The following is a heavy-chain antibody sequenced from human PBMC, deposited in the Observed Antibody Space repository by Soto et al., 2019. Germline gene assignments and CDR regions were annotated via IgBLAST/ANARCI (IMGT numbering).Heavy chain of an antibody. J-gene: IGHJ6*02. Sequence: SETLSLTCAVYGGSFSGYYWSWIRQPPGKGLEWIGEINHSGSTNYNPSLKSRVTISVDTSKNQFSLKLSSVTAADTAVYYCARAPPFQYYDISTGYYSYGMDVWGQGTTVTVSS. CDR3: ARAPPFQYYDISTGYYSYGMDV. CDR1: GGSFSGYY. D-gene: IGHD3-9*01. CDR2: INHSGST. V-gene: IGHV4-34*01.